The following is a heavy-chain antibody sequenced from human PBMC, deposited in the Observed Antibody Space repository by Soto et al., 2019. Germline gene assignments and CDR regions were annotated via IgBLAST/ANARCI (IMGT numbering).Heavy chain of an antibody. D-gene: IGHD3-22*01. CDR3: ARTGPSYYYNNSGSPGDY. CDR1: GASIGSGDFY. CDR2: IYYNELSSSEST. V-gene: IGHV4-30-4*08. Sequence: SETLSLTCTVSGASIGSGDFYWSWSRQSPGKGLEWLGYIYYNELSSSESTHYNSTLKSRVSISVDTSKNQFSLTLRSMTAADTAVYYCARTGPSYYYNNSGSPGDYWGQGTLVTVSS. J-gene: IGHJ4*02.